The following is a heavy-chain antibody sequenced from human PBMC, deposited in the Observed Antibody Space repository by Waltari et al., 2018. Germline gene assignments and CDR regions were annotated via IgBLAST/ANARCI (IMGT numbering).Heavy chain of an antibody. D-gene: IGHD1-26*01. V-gene: IGHV3-9*01. J-gene: IGHJ4*02. Sequence: EVQLVESGGGLVQPGRSLRLSCAASGFTFDDYAMHWVRQAPGKGREWVSGISWNSGSIGYADSVKGRFTFSRDNAKNSLYLQMNSLRAEDTALYYCAKDRTGGSYYLDYWGQGTLVTVSS. CDR3: AKDRTGGSYYLDY. CDR1: GFTFDDYA. CDR2: ISWNSGSI.